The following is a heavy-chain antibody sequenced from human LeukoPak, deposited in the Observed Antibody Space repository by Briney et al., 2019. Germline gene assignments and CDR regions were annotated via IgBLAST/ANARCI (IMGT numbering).Heavy chain of an antibody. CDR1: GYSLSSYA. V-gene: IGHV3-30-3*01. CDR2: ISYDGSNK. J-gene: IGHJ4*02. Sequence: GGSLRLSCAASGYSLSSYAMHWVRQAPGKGLEWVTFISYDGSNKYYTDSVKGRFTISRDNSKNTLYLQMNSLRAEDMAVYYCARGSSSFGYWGQGTLVTVSS. CDR3: ARGSSSFGY. D-gene: IGHD6-6*01.